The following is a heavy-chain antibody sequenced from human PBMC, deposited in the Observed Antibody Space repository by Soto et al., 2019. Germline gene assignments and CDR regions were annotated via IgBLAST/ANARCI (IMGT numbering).Heavy chain of an antibody. CDR3: ARGGGSYYYDSSGSSNFDY. D-gene: IGHD3-22*01. J-gene: IGHJ4*01. Sequence: QVQLVQSGAEVKKPGASVKVSCKASGYTFTGYFIHWVRQAPGQGLEWMGWINPNSGGTNYAQKFQGCVTMTRDTSISTASMERSRLRSDDTAVYYCARGGGSYYYDSSGSSNFDYRGHGTLVTVSS. CDR2: INPNSGGT. CDR1: GYTFTGYF. V-gene: IGHV1-2*04.